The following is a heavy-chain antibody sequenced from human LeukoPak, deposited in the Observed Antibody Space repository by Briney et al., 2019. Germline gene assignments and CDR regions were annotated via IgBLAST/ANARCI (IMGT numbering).Heavy chain of an antibody. V-gene: IGHV4-34*01. CDR2: INDSGGT. CDR3: ARGGLNSNFFDS. J-gene: IGHJ4*02. D-gene: IGHD4-11*01. Sequence: SETLSLTCAVYCGSFSGYYWSWVRQPPGKGLEWIGEINDSGGTNYIPSLKSRVTFSVDTSKNQFSLKMNSVTAADTAFYYCARGGLNSNFFDSWGQGTLVTVSS. CDR1: CGSFSGYY.